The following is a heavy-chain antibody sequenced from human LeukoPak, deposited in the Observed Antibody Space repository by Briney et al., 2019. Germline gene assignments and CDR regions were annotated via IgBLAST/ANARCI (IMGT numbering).Heavy chain of an antibody. V-gene: IGHV3-30-3*01. Sequence: GGSLRLSCAASGFTFSSYAMPWVRQAPGKGLEWVAVISYDGSNKYYADSVKGRFTISRDNSKNTLYLQMNSLRAEDTAVYYCARAQGPILGIPFDYWGQGTLVTVSS. CDR1: GFTFSSYA. CDR2: ISYDGSNK. CDR3: ARAQGPILGIPFDY. D-gene: IGHD7-27*01. J-gene: IGHJ4*02.